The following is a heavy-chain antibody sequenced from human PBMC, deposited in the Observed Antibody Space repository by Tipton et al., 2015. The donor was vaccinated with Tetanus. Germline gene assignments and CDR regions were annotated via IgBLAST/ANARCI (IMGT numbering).Heavy chain of an antibody. D-gene: IGHD6-6*01. Sequence: QSGAEVKEAGESLRISCKASGYRFSSYWIAWVRQMPGKGLEWVGLIYPGDSDTKISPSFRGQVTFSVDKSITTAHLQGSSLKASDTAIYYCAKHRKAVLVPIGFDSWGQGTLAIVST. CDR3: AKHRKAVLVPIGFDS. CDR1: GYRFSSYW. J-gene: IGHJ4*02. V-gene: IGHV5-51*01. CDR2: IYPGDSDT.